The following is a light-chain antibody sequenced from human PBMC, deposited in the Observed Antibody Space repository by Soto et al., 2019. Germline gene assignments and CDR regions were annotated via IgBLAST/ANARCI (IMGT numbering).Light chain of an antibody. J-gene: IGKJ4*02. V-gene: IGKV3-20*01. CDR3: QQYGDSPLT. CDR2: GAS. Sequence: EIVLTQSPGTLSLSPGERATLSCRASQSVSDNFLSFYQQEPGQAPRLLIGGASSRATGSADRFSGSGSGTDFSLTISLLEPEDFVVYYCQQYGDSPLTFGGGTKVDI. CDR1: QSVSDNF.